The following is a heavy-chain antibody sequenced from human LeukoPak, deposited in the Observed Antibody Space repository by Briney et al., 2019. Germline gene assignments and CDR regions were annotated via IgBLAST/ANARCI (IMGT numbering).Heavy chain of an antibody. CDR2: IKGDGSES. CDR1: GFTFSSYW. CDR3: ARDEFDSGSYYNVNFEH. Sequence: GGSLRLSCAASGFTFSSYWMSWVRQAPGKGLEWVANIKGDGSESYCVDSVKARFTISRDNAKNSLYLQMNSLRAEDTAVYYCARDEFDSGSYYNVNFEHWGQGILVTVSS. J-gene: IGHJ4*02. V-gene: IGHV3-7*04. D-gene: IGHD3-10*01.